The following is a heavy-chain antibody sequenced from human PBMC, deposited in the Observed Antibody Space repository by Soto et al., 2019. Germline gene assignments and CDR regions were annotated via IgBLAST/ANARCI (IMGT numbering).Heavy chain of an antibody. V-gene: IGHV2-5*02. Sequence: SGPTLVNPTQTLTLTCTFSGFSLSSIAVGVGVGWIRQPPGKALEWLALLYWDDDKRYNPSLKSRLTVTKDTSQSQVVLTMTKTDAVDTARYYCVHWNPGTYGTIFFDYWGQGTLVTVSS. J-gene: IGHJ4*02. D-gene: IGHD3-9*01. CDR3: VHWNPGTYGTIFFDY. CDR1: GFSLSSIAVGVG. CDR2: LYWDDDK.